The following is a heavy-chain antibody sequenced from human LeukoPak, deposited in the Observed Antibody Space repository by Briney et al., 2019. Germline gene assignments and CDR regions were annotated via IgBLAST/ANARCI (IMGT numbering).Heavy chain of an antibody. CDR3: ARAMYGSGDFDY. Sequence: SETLSLTCTVSGGSISSGSYYWSWIRQPPGKGLEWIGYIYYRGRTDSNPSLKSRVTMSTDTSKSQISLKLTSVTAADTAVYFCARAMYGSGDFDYWGQGTLVTVSS. D-gene: IGHD6-19*01. J-gene: IGHJ4*02. CDR2: IYYRGRT. V-gene: IGHV4-61*01. CDR1: GGSISSGSYY.